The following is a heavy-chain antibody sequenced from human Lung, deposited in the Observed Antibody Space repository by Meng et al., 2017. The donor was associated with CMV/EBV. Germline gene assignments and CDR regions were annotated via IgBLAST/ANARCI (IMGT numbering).Heavy chain of an antibody. CDR2: MYFNGDT. D-gene: IGHD3-3*01. CDR3: VGERGSVENLGGIFVH. J-gene: IGHJ1*01. CDR1: GASINSGLYY. V-gene: IGHV4-39*07. Sequence: LXXSVSGASINSGLYYWGWIRQPPGKGLEWIASMYFNGDTFYNPSLRSRVTISMDPSKNQFSLRETSVTAADTALYYCVGERGSVENLGGIFVHLGQGXLVTVSS.